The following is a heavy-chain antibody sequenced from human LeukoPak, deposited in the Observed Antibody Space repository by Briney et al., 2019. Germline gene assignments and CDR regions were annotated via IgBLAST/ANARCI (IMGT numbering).Heavy chain of an antibody. CDR1: GFTFSSYA. J-gene: IGHJ4*02. D-gene: IGHD3-10*01. Sequence: GGSLRLSCAASGFTFSSYAMYWVRQAPGKGLEWVSVIWYDGSEKYYADSVKGRSTISRDNSKNILFLQMNSLRAEDTAVYYCARDLNTMFRSGYFEYWGQGTLVTVSS. CDR2: IWYDGSEK. CDR3: ARDLNTMFRSGYFEY. V-gene: IGHV3-33*01.